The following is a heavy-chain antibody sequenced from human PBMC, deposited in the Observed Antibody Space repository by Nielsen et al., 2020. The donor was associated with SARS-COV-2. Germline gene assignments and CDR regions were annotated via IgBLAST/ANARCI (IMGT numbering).Heavy chain of an antibody. CDR2: IYYSGST. CDR3: ARALRITNWFDP. CDR1: GGSISSGGYY. J-gene: IGHJ5*02. D-gene: IGHD3-16*01. V-gene: IGHV4-31*03. Sequence: SETLSLTCTVSGGSISSGGYYWSWIRQHPGKGLEWIGYIYYSGSTYYNPSLKSRVTISVDTSKNQFSLKLSSVTAADTAVYYCARALRITNWFDPWGQGTLVTVSS.